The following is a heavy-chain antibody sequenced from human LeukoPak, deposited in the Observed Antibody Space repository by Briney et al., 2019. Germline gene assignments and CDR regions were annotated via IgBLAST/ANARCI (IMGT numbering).Heavy chain of an antibody. J-gene: IGHJ4*02. CDR2: ISSSSYI. D-gene: IGHD4-23*01. Sequence: PGGSLRLSCAASGFTFSSYSMNWVRQAPGKGLEWVSSISSSSYIYYADSVKGRFTISRDNAKNSLYLQMNSLRAEDTAVYYCARVARTGGSIDYWGQGTLVTVSS. CDR1: GFTFSSYS. CDR3: ARVARTGGSIDY. V-gene: IGHV3-21*01.